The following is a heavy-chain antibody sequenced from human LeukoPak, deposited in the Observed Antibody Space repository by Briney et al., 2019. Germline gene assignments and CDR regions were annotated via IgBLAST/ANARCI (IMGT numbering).Heavy chain of an antibody. D-gene: IGHD2-2*01. CDR1: GGSISSSSYY. J-gene: IGHJ4*02. Sequence: SETLSLTCTVSGGSISSSSYYWGWIRQPPGKGLEWIGSIYYSGSTYYNPSLKSRVTISVDTSKNQFSLKLSSVTAADTAVYYCARGLPPQSDIVVVPAAVPYYFDYWGQGTLVTVSS. V-gene: IGHV4-39*01. CDR2: IYYSGST. CDR3: ARGLPPQSDIVVVPAAVPYYFDY.